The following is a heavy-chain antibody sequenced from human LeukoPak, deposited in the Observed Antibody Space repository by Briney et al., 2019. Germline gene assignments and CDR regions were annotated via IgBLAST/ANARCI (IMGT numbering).Heavy chain of an antibody. V-gene: IGHV4-61*02. D-gene: IGHD3-22*01. CDR2: IYTSGST. Sequence: SQTLSLTCTVSGGSISSGSYYWSWIRQPAGKGREWIGRIYTSGSTNYNPSLKSRVTISVDTSKNQFSLKLSSVTAADTAVYYCAREYYDSSGYANSFDYWGQGTLVTVSS. CDR3: AREYYDSSGYANSFDY. J-gene: IGHJ4*02. CDR1: GGSISSGSYY.